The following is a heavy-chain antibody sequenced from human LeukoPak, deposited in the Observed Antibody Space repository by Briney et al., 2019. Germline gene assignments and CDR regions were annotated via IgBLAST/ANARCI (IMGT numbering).Heavy chain of an antibody. CDR1: GGTFSSYA. CDR2: IIPIFGTA. V-gene: IGHV1-69*13. D-gene: IGHD6-19*01. CDR3: ARQTYSSGWSAEYFQH. J-gene: IGHJ1*01. Sequence: ASVKVSCKASGGTFSSYAISWVRQAPGQGLEWMGGIIPIFGTANYAQKFQGRVTITADESTSTAYMELSSLRSEDTAVYYCARQTYSSGWSAEYFQHWGQGTLVTVSS.